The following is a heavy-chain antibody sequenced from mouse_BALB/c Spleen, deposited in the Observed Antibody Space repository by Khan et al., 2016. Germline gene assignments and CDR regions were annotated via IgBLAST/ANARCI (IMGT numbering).Heavy chain of an antibody. CDR3: ARDRGRLRGAMDY. D-gene: IGHD2-4*01. J-gene: IGHJ4*01. V-gene: IGHV7-3*02. CDR2: IRNKANGYTT. CDR1: GFTFTDYY. Sequence: EVELVESGGGLVQPGGSLRLSCATSGFTFTDYYMSWVRQPPGKALEWLGFIRNKANGYTTEYSASVTGRFTISRDNSQSILYLQMDTLRAEDSATYYCARDRGRLRGAMDYWSQGTSVTVSS.